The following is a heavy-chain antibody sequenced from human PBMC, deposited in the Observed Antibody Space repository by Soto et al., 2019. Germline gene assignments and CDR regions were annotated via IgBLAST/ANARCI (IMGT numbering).Heavy chain of an antibody. Sequence: GGSLRLSCAASGFTFSSYWMSWVRQAPGKGLEWVANIKQDGSEKYYVDSVKGRFTISRDNAKNSLYLQMNSLRAEDTAVYYCARSRGCSGGSCPAYLRDYYGMDVWGQGTTVTVSS. D-gene: IGHD2-15*01. CDR2: IKQDGSEK. V-gene: IGHV3-7*05. J-gene: IGHJ6*02. CDR1: GFTFSSYW. CDR3: ARSRGCSGGSCPAYLRDYYGMDV.